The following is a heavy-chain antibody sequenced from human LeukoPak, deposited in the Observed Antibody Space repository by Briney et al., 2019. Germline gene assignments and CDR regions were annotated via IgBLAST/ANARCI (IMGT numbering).Heavy chain of an antibody. Sequence: GASVKVSCKASGYTFTSYDINWVRQATGQGLEWMGWMNPNSGNIGYAQKFQGRVTMTRNTSISTAYMELSSLRSEDTAVYYCAIIPVEMATIRNFDYWGQGTLVTVSS. V-gene: IGHV1-8*01. J-gene: IGHJ4*02. CDR1: GYTFTSYD. D-gene: IGHD5-24*01. CDR3: AIIPVEMATIRNFDY. CDR2: MNPNSGNI.